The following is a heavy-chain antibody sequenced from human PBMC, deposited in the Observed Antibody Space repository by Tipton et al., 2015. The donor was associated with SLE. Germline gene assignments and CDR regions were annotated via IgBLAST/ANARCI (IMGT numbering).Heavy chain of an antibody. V-gene: IGHV4-59*01. Sequence: TLSLTCSVSGGSISNYYWSWIRQPPGKGLEWIGYINYSGITNYNFSLKSRVTMSLDTSNNQFSLKLSSVTAADTALYYCARGPPGYSSGWYLDYWGQGTLVTVSS. J-gene: IGHJ4*02. D-gene: IGHD6-19*01. CDR3: ARGPPGYSSGWYLDY. CDR2: INYSGIT. CDR1: GGSISNYY.